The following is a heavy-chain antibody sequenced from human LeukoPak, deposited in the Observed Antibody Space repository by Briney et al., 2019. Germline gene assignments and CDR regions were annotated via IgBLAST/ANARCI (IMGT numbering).Heavy chain of an antibody. V-gene: IGHV4-61*01. CDR3: ARDRVRGNSNPFFDY. J-gene: IGHJ4*02. Sequence: PSETLSLTCTVSGGSVSSGTYYWSWIRQPPGRGLEWIGYIYYSGSTNYDPSLKSRVTISVDTSKNQFSLKLSSVTAADTAVYYCARDRVRGNSNPFFDYWGQGTLVTVSS. CDR1: GGSVSSGTYY. CDR2: IYYSGST. D-gene: IGHD4-11*01.